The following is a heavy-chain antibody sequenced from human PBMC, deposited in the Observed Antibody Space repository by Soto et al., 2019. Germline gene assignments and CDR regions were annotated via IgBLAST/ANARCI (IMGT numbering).Heavy chain of an antibody. CDR2: IWYDGGNK. Sequence: PGWSLGLSCAASGFNFSSYVMHWVRQAPGKGLEWVAVIWYDGGNKYYADSVKGRFTISRDNSKNTLYLQMNSLRAEDTAVYYCARDGQWLPRDGLRSSYYFDYWGQGTLVTVSS. CDR1: GFNFSSYV. J-gene: IGHJ4*02. CDR3: ARDGQWLPRDGLRSSYYFDY. V-gene: IGHV3-33*01. D-gene: IGHD6-19*01.